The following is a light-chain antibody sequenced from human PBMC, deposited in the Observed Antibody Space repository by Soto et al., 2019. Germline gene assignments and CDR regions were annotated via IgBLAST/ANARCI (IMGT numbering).Light chain of an antibody. CDR2: DVS. CDR3: SSYTSSSTLYV. V-gene: IGLV2-14*01. CDR1: SSDVGGYNY. Sequence: QSALTQPASVSGSPGQSITISCTGTSSDVGGYNYVSWYQQRPGKAPKLMIYDVSHRPSGVSNRFSGSKSGNTASLTISGLQAEDEADYYCSSYTSSSTLYVFGTGTKVTVL. J-gene: IGLJ1*01.